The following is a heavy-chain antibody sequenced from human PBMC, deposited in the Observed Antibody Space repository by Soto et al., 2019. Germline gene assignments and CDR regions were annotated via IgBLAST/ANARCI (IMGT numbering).Heavy chain of an antibody. D-gene: IGHD1-1*01. J-gene: IGHJ4*02. Sequence: SETLSLTCTVSGGSISSVSYYWGWIRQTPGKGLEWIGSINYSGRTFYNPTLKSRVAMSADTSKNQFSLKLTSVTAADTAVYYCARDKITGLFDYWGQGTLVTVSS. CDR2: INYSGRT. V-gene: IGHV4-39*02. CDR3: ARDKITGLFDY. CDR1: GGSISSVSYY.